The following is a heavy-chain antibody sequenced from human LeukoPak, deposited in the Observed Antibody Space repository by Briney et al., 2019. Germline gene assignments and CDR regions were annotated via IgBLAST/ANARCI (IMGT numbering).Heavy chain of an antibody. J-gene: IGHJ6*03. CDR3: AREGGGQAVTLFYYYYMDV. Sequence: SETLSLTCTVSGGSISSYYWSRIRQPPGKGLEWIGYIYYSGSTNYNPSLKSRVTISVDTSKNQFSLKLSSVTAADTAVYYCAREGGGQAVTLFYYYYMDVWGKGTTVTVSS. V-gene: IGHV4-59*12. CDR2: IYYSGST. CDR1: GGSISSYY. D-gene: IGHD4-11*01.